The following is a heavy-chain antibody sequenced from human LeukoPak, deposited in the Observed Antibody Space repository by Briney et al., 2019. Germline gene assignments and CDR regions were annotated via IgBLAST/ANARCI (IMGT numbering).Heavy chain of an antibody. D-gene: IGHD3-3*01. J-gene: IGHJ4*02. Sequence: GGSLRLSCAASEFAFSNYWMSWVQQAPGKGLEWVANIKEDGTEKNYVGSVKGRFTISRGNAKNSLYLQMNSLRAEDTAVYYCTTWGPWSHFDYWGQGTLVTVSS. CDR2: IKEDGTEK. CDR3: TTWGPWSHFDY. V-gene: IGHV3-7*01. CDR1: EFAFSNYW.